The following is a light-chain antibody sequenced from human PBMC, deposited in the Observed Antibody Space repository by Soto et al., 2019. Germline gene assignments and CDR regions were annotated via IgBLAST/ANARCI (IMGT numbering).Light chain of an antibody. J-gene: IGKJ4*01. CDR2: DAS. CDR1: QDISNY. V-gene: IGKV1-33*01. Sequence: DIQMTQSPSSLSASVGDRVTITCQASQDISNYLNWYQQKPGKAPKLLIYDASNLETGVPSRFSGSGSVTDYTFTISSLQPEDVATYYCQQYDTFPLIFGGGTKVEI. CDR3: QQYDTFPLI.